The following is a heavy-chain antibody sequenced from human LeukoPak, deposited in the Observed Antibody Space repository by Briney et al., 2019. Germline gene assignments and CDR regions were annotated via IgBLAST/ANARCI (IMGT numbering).Heavy chain of an antibody. CDR1: GFTFSSYA. J-gene: IGHJ4*02. CDR3: AKDFVGYCSGGSCYPTN. CDR2: IGDTT. D-gene: IGHD2-15*01. V-gene: IGHV3-23*01. Sequence: GGSLRLSCAASGFTFSSYAMTWVRQSPGKGLEWVSTIGDTTYYADSVKGRFTISRDNSKNTLYLQMNSLRAEDTAVYYCAKDFVGYCSGGSCYPTNWGQGTLVTVSS.